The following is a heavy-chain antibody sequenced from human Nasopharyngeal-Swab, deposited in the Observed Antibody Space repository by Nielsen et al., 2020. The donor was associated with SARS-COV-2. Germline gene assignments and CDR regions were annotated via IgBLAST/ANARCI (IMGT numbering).Heavy chain of an antibody. V-gene: IGHV1-8*01. CDR2: MNPNSGNT. Sequence: ASVKVSCKAPGYTFTSYDINWVRQATGQGLEWMGWMNPNSGNTGYAQKFQGRVTITADKSTSKAYMELSSLRSEDTAVYYCARSITMVRGVMYLDVWGQGTTVTVSS. D-gene: IGHD3-10*01. CDR3: ARSITMVRGVMYLDV. J-gene: IGHJ6*02. CDR1: GYTFTSYD.